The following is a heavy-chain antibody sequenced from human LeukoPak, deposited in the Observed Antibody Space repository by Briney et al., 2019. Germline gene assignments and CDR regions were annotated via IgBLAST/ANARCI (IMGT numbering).Heavy chain of an antibody. Sequence: ASVKASCKASGGTFSSYAISWVRQAPGQGLEWMGGIIPIFGTANYAQKFQGRVTITADKSTSTAYMELSSLRSEDTAVYYCARVRVYDYVWGSYRYEDYYYMDVWGKGTTVTVSS. CDR2: IIPIFGTA. D-gene: IGHD3-16*02. V-gene: IGHV1-69*06. J-gene: IGHJ6*03. CDR1: GGTFSSYA. CDR3: ARVRVYDYVWGSYRYEDYYYMDV.